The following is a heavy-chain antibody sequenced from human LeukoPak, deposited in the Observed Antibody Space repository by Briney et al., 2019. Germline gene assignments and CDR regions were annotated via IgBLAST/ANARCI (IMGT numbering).Heavy chain of an antibody. J-gene: IGHJ4*02. CDR1: GGSISSYY. Sequence: PSETLSLTCTVPGGSISSYYWSWIRQPPGKGLEWIGYIYYSGSTNYNPSLKSRVTISVDTSKNQFSLKLSSVTAADTAVYYCARVRSDDENLLFDCWGQGTLVTVSS. CDR2: IYYSGST. CDR3: ARVRSDDENLLFDC. V-gene: IGHV4-59*01. D-gene: IGHD1-1*01.